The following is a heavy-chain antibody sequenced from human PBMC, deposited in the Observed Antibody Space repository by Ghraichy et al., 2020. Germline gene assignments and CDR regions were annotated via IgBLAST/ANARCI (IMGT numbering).Heavy chain of an antibody. CDR2: VWYNGKEK. CDR3: AKEENGAFDY. Sequence: GSLRLSCATSEFIFSNFVMHWVRQAPGKGLEWVALVWYNGKEKHYADSVKGRFAISRDSSKNALYLQMNSLRAEDTAVYYCAKEENGAFDYWGQGTLVTVSS. V-gene: IGHV3-30*02. D-gene: IGHD2-8*01. CDR1: EFIFSNFV. J-gene: IGHJ4*02.